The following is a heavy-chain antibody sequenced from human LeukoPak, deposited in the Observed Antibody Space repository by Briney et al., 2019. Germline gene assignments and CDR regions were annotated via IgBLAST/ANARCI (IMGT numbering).Heavy chain of an antibody. D-gene: IGHD5-12*01. Sequence: ASVKVSCKASGYTFTGYYMHWVRQAPGQGLEWMGWINPNSGGTNYAQKFQGRVTITRDTSISTAYMELSRLRPDATAVYYCARCRMVAPDYWGQGTLDTVSS. V-gene: IGHV1-2*02. J-gene: IGHJ4*02. CDR1: GYTFTGYY. CDR2: INPNSGGT. CDR3: ARCRMVAPDY.